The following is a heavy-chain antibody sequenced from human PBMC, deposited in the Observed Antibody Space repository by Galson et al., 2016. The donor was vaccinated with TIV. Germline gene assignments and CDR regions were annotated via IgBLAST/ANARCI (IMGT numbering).Heavy chain of an antibody. CDR3: AKESDWGVAEFDF. D-gene: IGHD2-21*01. CDR1: GYRFIGYY. Sequence: SVKVSCKASGYRFIGYYIHWVRQAPGRGPEWMGCINPGKGDTKYAQIFQGSVTLTWDTSVSTAYMELTSLRSDDTAVYFCAKESDWGVAEFDFWGQGTPVSVSS. V-gene: IGHV1-2*02. J-gene: IGHJ4*02. CDR2: INPGKGDT.